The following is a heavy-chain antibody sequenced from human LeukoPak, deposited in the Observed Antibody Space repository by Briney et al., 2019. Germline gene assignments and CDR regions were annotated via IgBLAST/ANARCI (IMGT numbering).Heavy chain of an antibody. Sequence: PSETLSLTCTVSGGSISSGSYYWSWIRQPAGKGLEWIGRIYTSGSTNYNPSLKSRVTISVDTSKNQFSLKLSSVTAADTAVYYCAREVTIFSHYYYYMDVWGKGTTVTISS. D-gene: IGHD3-9*01. V-gene: IGHV4-61*02. J-gene: IGHJ6*03. CDR3: AREVTIFSHYYYYMDV. CDR2: IYTSGST. CDR1: GGSISSGSYY.